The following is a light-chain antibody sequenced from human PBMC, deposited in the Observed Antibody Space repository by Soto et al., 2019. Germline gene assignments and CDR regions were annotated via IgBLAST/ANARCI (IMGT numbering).Light chain of an antibody. V-gene: IGLV2-14*01. CDR1: SSDVGGYNY. Sequence: QSALTQPASVSGSPGQSITISSTGTSSDVGGYNYVSWYQQHPGKAPKLMIYEVSNRPSGVSNRFSGSKSGHTASLTISGLQSEDEADYFCTSYTSSSTLDVFGTGTKLTVL. CDR2: EVS. CDR3: TSYTSSSTLDV. J-gene: IGLJ1*01.